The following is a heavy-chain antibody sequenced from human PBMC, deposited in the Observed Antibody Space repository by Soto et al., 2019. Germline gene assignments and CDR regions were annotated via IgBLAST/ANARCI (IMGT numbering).Heavy chain of an antibody. D-gene: IGHD3-10*01. Sequence: EVQLVESGGGLVQPGGSLRLSCAASGFIVSSNYMSWVRQAPGKGLQWVSVIYSGGSTYYADSVKGRFTISRDNSKNTLYLQMSSLRAEDTAVYYCARDPLYYYGSGSYYPGYFDLWGRGTLVTVSS. J-gene: IGHJ2*01. CDR3: ARDPLYYYGSGSYYPGYFDL. CDR2: IYSGGST. V-gene: IGHV3-66*01. CDR1: GFIVSSNY.